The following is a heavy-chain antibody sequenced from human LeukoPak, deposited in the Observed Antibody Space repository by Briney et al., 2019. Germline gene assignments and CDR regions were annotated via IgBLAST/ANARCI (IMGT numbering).Heavy chain of an antibody. Sequence: SETLSLTCTVSGGSISSGGYYWSWIRQHPGKGLEWIEYIYYSGSAYYNPSLKSRVTISVDTSKNQFSLKLSSVTAADTAVYYCARRICSGSSCYAFDYWGQGTLVTVSS. CDR3: ARRICSGSSCYAFDY. CDR1: GGSISSGGYY. CDR2: IYYSGSA. D-gene: IGHD2-15*01. J-gene: IGHJ4*02. V-gene: IGHV4-31*03.